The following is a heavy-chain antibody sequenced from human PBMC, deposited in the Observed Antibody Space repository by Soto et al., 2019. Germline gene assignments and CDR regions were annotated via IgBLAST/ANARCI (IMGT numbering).Heavy chain of an antibody. Sequence: QVQLVQSGAEVKKPGASVKVSCEASGYTFTAYYIHWVRQAPGQGLEWMGWINPNSGGTNNAQKFQGRVTMTRDTSISTAYMELSSLRYDDKAVYYCARKTDGSGTHPRAFYFDLWGQGTLVTLSS. V-gene: IGHV1-2*02. CDR1: GYTFTAYY. J-gene: IGHJ4*02. D-gene: IGHD3-10*01. CDR3: ARKTDGSGTHPRAFYFDL. CDR2: INPNSGGT.